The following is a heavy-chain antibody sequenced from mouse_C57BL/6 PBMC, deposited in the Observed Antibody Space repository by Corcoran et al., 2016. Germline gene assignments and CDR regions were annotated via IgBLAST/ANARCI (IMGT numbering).Heavy chain of an antibody. D-gene: IGHD4-1*01. J-gene: IGHJ3*01. CDR3: ARDLGTSAY. Sequence: DVQLQESGPGLVKPSQSLSLTCSVTGYSITSGYYWNWIRQFPGNKLEWMGYISYDGSNNYNPSLKNRISITRDTSKNQFFLKLNSVTTEDTATYYCARDLGTSAYWGQGTLVTVSA. CDR2: ISYDGSN. V-gene: IGHV3-6*01. CDR1: GYSITSGYY.